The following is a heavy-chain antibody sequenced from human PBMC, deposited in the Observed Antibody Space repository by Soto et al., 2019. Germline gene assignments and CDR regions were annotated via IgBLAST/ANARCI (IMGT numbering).Heavy chain of an antibody. CDR1: GASISSYY. V-gene: IGHV4-59*01. D-gene: IGHD3-9*01. CDR3: ARDGHYDLLTGYLGLDY. J-gene: IGHJ4*02. Sequence: PSETLSLTCTVSGASISSYYWNWIRQSPGKGLEWIGHIYYNGNTKYNPFLESRLTISVDTSKNQFSLELNSVTAADTAVYFCARDGHYDLLTGYLGLDYWSQGNMVTVSS. CDR2: IYYNGNT.